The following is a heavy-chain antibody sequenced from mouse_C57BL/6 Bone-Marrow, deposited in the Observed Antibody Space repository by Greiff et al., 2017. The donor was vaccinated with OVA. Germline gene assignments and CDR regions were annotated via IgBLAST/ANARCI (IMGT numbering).Heavy chain of an antibody. CDR2: IYPGGGYT. D-gene: IGHD2-4*01. V-gene: IGHV1-63*01. J-gene: IGHJ2*01. Sequence: QVQLQQSGAELVRPGTSVKMSCKASGYTFTNYWIGWAKQRPGHGLEWIGDIYPGGGYTNYNEKFKGKATLTADKSSSTAYMQFSSLTSEDSAIYYCARSRDYGFDYWGQGTTRTVSS. CDR1: GYTFTNYW. CDR3: ARSRDYGFDY.